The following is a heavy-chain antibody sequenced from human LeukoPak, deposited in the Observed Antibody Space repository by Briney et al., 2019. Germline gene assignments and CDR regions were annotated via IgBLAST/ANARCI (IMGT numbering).Heavy chain of an antibody. V-gene: IGHV1-46*01. CDR3: ARDLGGGPCDY. Sequence: ASVKVSCKASGYTFTNYYIHWVRQAPGQGLEWMGVINPNGGGTSYRQKFQGRVTMTSDTSTSTVFMELSSLRSEDTAVYYCARDLGGGPCDYWGQGTLVTVSS. D-gene: IGHD2-15*01. CDR1: GYTFTNYY. CDR2: INPNGGGT. J-gene: IGHJ4*02.